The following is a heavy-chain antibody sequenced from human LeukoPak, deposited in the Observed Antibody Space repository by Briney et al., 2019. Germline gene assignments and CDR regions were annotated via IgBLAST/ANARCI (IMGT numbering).Heavy chain of an antibody. J-gene: IGHJ4*02. D-gene: IGHD6-13*01. Sequence: GGSLRLSCAASGFAFSTYSMNWVRQAPGKGLEWISSITSTGTYMYYADSVKGRFTISRDNAKNSLYLQMNSLRAEDTAVYFCARVAGGKFHLDYWGQGTQVTVSS. V-gene: IGHV3-21*01. CDR1: GFAFSTYS. CDR2: ITSTGTYM. CDR3: ARVAGGKFHLDY.